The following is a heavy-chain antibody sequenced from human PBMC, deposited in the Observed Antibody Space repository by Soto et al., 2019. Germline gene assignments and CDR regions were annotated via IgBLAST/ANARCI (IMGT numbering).Heavy chain of an antibody. CDR3: ATILYDYGDYSEYFQH. D-gene: IGHD4-17*01. CDR1: GGSFSGYY. J-gene: IGHJ1*01. CDR2: INHSGST. Sequence: QVQLQQWGAGLLKPSETLSLTCAVYGGSFSGYYWSWIRQPPGKGLEWIGEINHSGSTNYNPSLKSRVNISVDTFKNQFSLKLSSVSAADSAVYYCATILYDYGDYSEYFQHWGQGTLVTVSS. V-gene: IGHV4-34*01.